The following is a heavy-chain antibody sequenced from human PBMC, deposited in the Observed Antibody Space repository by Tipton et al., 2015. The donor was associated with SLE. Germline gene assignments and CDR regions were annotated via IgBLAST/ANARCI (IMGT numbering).Heavy chain of an antibody. V-gene: IGHV4-39*01. Sequence: TLSLTCTVSGGSISSSSYYWGWIRQPPGKGLEWIGSIYYSGSTYYNPSLKSRVTISVDTSKNQFSLKLSSVTAADTAVYYCARLPTVAGLYYYYYMDVWGKGTTVTVSS. CDR2: IYYSGST. D-gene: IGHD6-19*01. CDR3: ARLPTVAGLYYYYYMDV. CDR1: GGSISSSSYY. J-gene: IGHJ6*03.